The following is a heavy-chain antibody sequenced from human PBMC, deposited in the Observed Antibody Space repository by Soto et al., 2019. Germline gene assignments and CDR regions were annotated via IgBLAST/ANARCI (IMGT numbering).Heavy chain of an antibody. CDR3: ARGGYSGYDSPGFDY. CDR2: IYYSGST. CDR1: GGSISSYY. V-gene: IGHV4-59*01. J-gene: IGHJ4*02. D-gene: IGHD5-12*01. Sequence: SETLSLTCTVPGGSISSYYWSWIRQPPGKGLEWIGYIYYSGSTNYNPSLKSRVTISVDTSKNQFSLKLSSVTAADTAVYYCARGGYSGYDSPGFDYWGQGTLVTVSS.